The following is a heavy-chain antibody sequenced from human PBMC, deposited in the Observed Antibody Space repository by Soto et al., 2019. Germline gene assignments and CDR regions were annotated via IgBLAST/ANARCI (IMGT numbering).Heavy chain of an antibody. CDR1: AFTFSSYA. Sequence: GGSLRLSCAASAFTFSSYAMSWVRQAPGKGLEWVSVISGSGGSTYYADSVKGRFTISRDNSKNTLFLQMSSLRAEDTAVYYCAKGGRADDYDSSGYLDYWGHGTLVTVSS. D-gene: IGHD3-22*01. J-gene: IGHJ4*01. CDR2: ISGSGGST. V-gene: IGHV3-23*01. CDR3: AKGGRADDYDSSGYLDY.